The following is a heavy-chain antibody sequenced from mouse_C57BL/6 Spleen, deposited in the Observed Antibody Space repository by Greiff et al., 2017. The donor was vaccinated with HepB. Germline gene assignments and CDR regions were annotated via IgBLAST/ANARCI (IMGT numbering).Heavy chain of an antibody. CDR1: GYTFTSYW. J-gene: IGHJ4*01. CDR3: ANHGYLYAMDY. V-gene: IGHV1-7*01. Sequence: VQLQQSGAELAKPGASVKLSCKASGYTFTSYWMHWVRQRPGKGLEWIVYINPSSGYTKYKQNFKDKATLTADKSSITAYMQLSGLTYEDSAVYYCANHGYLYAMDYWGQGTSVTVSS. D-gene: IGHD2-2*01. CDR2: INPSSGYT.